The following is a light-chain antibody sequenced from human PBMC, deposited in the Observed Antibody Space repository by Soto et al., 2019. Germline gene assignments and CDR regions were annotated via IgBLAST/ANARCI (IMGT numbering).Light chain of an antibody. J-gene: IGLJ1*01. CDR2: DVS. Sequence: QSALTQPASVSGSPGQSITISCTGTSSDVGGYNYVSWYQQHPGKAPKLMIYDVSNRPSGVSNRFSGSKSGNTASLTISGVQAEDEADYYCSSYTSSSILYVFGTGTQLTVL. V-gene: IGLV2-14*01. CDR3: SSYTSSSILYV. CDR1: SSDVGGYNY.